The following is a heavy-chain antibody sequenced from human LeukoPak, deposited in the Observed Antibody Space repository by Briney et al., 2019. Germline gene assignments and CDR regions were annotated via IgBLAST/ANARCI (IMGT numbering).Heavy chain of an antibody. D-gene: IGHD3-3*01. CDR1: GLTFSSYA. CDR3: AKGNGYQKGDASDI. J-gene: IGHJ3*02. CDR2: ISGDGGGT. V-gene: IGHV3-43*02. Sequence: GGSLRLSCAASGLTFSSYAMSWVRQAPGKGLEWVSLISGDGGGTYYADSLKGRFTISRDNNKNSLFLQINSLRIEDTALYYCAKGNGYQKGDASDIWGQGTMVTVSS.